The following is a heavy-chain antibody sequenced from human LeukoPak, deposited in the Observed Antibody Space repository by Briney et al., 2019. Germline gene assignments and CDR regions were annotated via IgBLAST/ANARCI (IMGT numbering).Heavy chain of an antibody. J-gene: IGHJ3*02. D-gene: IGHD2-21*02. Sequence: GGPLGPSWPAVDFTFIIYELSWVRQAPGKGREWVSYITSSGDSKHYADSVKGRFTISRDNTKNSLYLQMNRLRAEDTAVYYCAREVTETPDAFDIWGQGTMVTVSS. CDR3: AREVTETPDAFDI. V-gene: IGHV3-48*03. CDR1: DFTFIIYE. CDR2: ITSSGDSK.